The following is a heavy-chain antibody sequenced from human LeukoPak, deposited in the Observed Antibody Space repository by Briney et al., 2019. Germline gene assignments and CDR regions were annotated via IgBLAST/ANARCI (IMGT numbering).Heavy chain of an antibody. CDR1: GFTFSSYA. CDR3: ARDHPQYYDILSGLSGMDV. V-gene: IGHV3-30-3*01. D-gene: IGHD3-9*01. CDR2: ISYDGSNK. J-gene: IGHJ6*02. Sequence: GGSLRLSCAASGFTFSSYAMHWLRPAPGKGLVGGAVISYDGSNKYHADSVKGRFTISRDNSKTPLYLKMSRLRAEDTAVYCCARDHPQYYDILSGLSGMDVWGQGITVTVSS.